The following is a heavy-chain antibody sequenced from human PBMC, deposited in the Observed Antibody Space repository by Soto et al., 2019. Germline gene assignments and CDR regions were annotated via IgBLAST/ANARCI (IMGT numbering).Heavy chain of an antibody. CDR2: ISYDASNK. D-gene: IGHD2-15*01. CDR3: ARMGLLHGMDV. J-gene: IGHJ6*02. V-gene: IGHV3-30*09. CDR1: GYPVSSYH. Sequence: GGPLRFCCAPCGYPVSSYHLHLIGQAPGKGLDGVALISYDASNKYYADSVKGRFAISRDNSKNTLYRQMNSLRAEDTAVYYCARMGLLHGMDVWGQGTTVTVSS.